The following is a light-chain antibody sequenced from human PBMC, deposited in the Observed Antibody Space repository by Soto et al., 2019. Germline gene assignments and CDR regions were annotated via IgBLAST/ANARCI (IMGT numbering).Light chain of an antibody. CDR3: QSYDSSLNGWV. Sequence: QSVLTQPPSMSGAPGQRVTISCTGSSSNIGAGYDEHWYQLLPGTAPKLLIYGNTNRPSGVPDRFSGSKSGTSASLAITGLRAEDEADYFCQSYDSSLNGWVFGGGTKLTVL. V-gene: IGLV1-40*01. CDR1: SSNIGAGYD. J-gene: IGLJ3*02. CDR2: GNT.